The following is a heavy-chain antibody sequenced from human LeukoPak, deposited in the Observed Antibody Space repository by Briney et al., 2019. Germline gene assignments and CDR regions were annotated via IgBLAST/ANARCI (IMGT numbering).Heavy chain of an antibody. CDR1: GLTLSSYE. CDR2: ISSSSSTI. V-gene: IGHV3-48*03. D-gene: IGHD3-3*01. J-gene: IGHJ4*02. Sequence: GGSLPLACAASGLTLSSYEMDWVRQAPGKGLGWASYISSSSSTIYYADSVKGRFTISRDNAKHSLYLQMNSLRAEDTAVYYCASTRASITIFGVVPNDYWGQGTLVTVSS. CDR3: ASTRASITIFGVVPNDY.